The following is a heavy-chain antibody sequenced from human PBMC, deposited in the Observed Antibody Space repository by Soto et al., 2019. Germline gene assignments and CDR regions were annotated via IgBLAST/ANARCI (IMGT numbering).Heavy chain of an antibody. CDR3: TRVYSIGWYDY. CDR2: ISSSSTYI. Sequence: GGSIRLSCAASGFTFSSYIWNWVRQSPGGGLELVSSISSSSTYIYYADSVKGRFTISRENAKNSLYLQMNSLRAEDTAVYYCTRVYSIGWYDYGGQGALVTVSS. D-gene: IGHD6-19*01. CDR1: GFTFSSYI. V-gene: IGHV3-21*01. J-gene: IGHJ4*02.